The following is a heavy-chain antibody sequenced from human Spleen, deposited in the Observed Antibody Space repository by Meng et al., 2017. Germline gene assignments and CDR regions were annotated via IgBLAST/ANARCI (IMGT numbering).Heavy chain of an antibody. CDR3: ARDEDISAAGKLFGDY. D-gene: IGHD6-13*01. J-gene: IGHJ4*02. CDR2: INPKSGDT. CDR1: GTTFPDYW. V-gene: IGHV1-2*06. Sequence: VHMVRSGVEVKKPVASVKVSCKASGTTFPDYWLHWVRRAPGQGLEWMGRINPKSGDTHYAQRFQGRVTMTGDTSISTAYMELSGLRSDDTAMYYCARDEDISAAGKLFGDYWGQGTLVTVSS.